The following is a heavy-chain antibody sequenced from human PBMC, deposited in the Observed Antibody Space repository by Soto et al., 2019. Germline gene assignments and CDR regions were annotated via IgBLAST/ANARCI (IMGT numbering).Heavy chain of an antibody. CDR2: IKQDGSEQ. J-gene: IGHJ6*02. CDR3: AREAV. V-gene: IGHV3-7*05. Sequence: EVQLVESGGGLVQPGGSLRLSCAASGFTFSGYWMSWVRQAPGKGMEWVANIKQDGSEQFYVDSVKGRFTISRDNAKNSLYLQMNSLRAEDTAVYYCAREAVWGQGTTVTVSS. CDR1: GFTFSGYW.